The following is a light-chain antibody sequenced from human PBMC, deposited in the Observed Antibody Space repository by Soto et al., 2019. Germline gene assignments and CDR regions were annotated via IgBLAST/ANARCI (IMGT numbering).Light chain of an antibody. CDR2: DSS. CDR3: HLGTGGPWSS. J-gene: IGKJ2*01. V-gene: IGKV3-11*01. Sequence: EIVLTQSPATLSMSPGERATLSCRASQSIGNSLVWYQQRTGQPPRLLIFDSSTRAGGIPARFSGSGSGTAFSHPTSPKDPKIFAVFYGHLGTGGPWSSFGRGT. CDR1: QSIGNS.